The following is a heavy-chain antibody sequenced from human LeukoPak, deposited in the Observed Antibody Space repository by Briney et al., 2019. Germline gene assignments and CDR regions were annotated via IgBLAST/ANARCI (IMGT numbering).Heavy chain of an antibody. V-gene: IGHV4-59*01. CDR2: IYYTGST. D-gene: IGHD3-9*01. J-gene: IGHJ3*02. CDR1: GGSISSYY. Sequence: SETLSLTCTVSGGSISSYYWSWIRQPPGKGLEWIGYIYYTGSTIYNPSLKSRVTISVDTSKNQFSLKLSSVTAADTAVYYCARQNLIYDILTGYHPDAFDIWGQGTMVTVSS. CDR3: ARQNLIYDILTGYHPDAFDI.